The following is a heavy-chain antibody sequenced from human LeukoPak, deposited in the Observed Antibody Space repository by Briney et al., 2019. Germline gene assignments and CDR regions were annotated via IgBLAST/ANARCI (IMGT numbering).Heavy chain of an antibody. Sequence: SETLSLTCTVSGGSISSYYWSWIRQPAGKGLEWIGRIYTSGSTNYNPSLKSRVTMSVDTSKNQFSLKLSSVTAAYTAVYYCARVVNFGSGTYLSWAGEVELTYYYMDVWGKGTTVTVSS. CDR3: ARVVNFGSGTYLSWAGEVELTYYYMDV. CDR2: IYTSGST. V-gene: IGHV4-4*07. J-gene: IGHJ6*03. CDR1: GGSISSYY. D-gene: IGHD3-10*01.